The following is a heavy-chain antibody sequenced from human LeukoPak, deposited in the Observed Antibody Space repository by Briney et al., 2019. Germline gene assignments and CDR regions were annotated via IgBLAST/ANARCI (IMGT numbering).Heavy chain of an antibody. Sequence: ASVKVSCEASGYTFTGYYMHWVRQAPGQGLEWMGWINPNSGGTNYAQKFQGRVTMTRDTSISTAYMELSRPRSDDTAVYYCARTYYDFWSGYLEGWGQGTLVTVSS. CDR3: ARTYYDFWSGYLEG. V-gene: IGHV1-2*02. CDR2: INPNSGGT. CDR1: GYTFTGYY. D-gene: IGHD3-3*01. J-gene: IGHJ4*02.